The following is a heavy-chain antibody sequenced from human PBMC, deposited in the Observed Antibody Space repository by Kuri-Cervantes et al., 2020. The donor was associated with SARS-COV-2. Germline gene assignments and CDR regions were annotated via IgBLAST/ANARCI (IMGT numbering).Heavy chain of an antibody. J-gene: IGHJ5*02. CDR2: INHSGST. CDR1: GFSFSDAW. CDR3: ARGVPHDLEWLFFWFDP. D-gene: IGHD3-3*01. Sequence: GSLRLSCVGTGFSFSDAWMSWVRQPPGKGLEWIGEINHSGSTNYNPSLKSRVTISVDTSKNQFSLKLSSVTAADTAVYYCARGVPHDLEWLFFWFDPWGQGTLVTVSS. V-gene: IGHV4-34*01.